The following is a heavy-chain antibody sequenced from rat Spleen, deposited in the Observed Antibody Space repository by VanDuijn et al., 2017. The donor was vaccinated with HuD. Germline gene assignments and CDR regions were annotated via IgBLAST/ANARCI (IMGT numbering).Heavy chain of an antibody. CDR2: INSAGST. Sequence: EVQLQESGPGLVKPSQSLSLTCSVTGYSITSSYRWNWIRKFPGNKLEWMGYINSAGSTNYNPSLKSRISITRDTSKNQFFLQVNSVTTEDTATYYCARYYQYYGYTDYYWYFDFWGPGTMVTVSS. V-gene: IGHV3-3*01. CDR1: GYSITSSYR. CDR3: ARYYQYYGYTDYYWYFDF. D-gene: IGHD1-9*01. J-gene: IGHJ1*01.